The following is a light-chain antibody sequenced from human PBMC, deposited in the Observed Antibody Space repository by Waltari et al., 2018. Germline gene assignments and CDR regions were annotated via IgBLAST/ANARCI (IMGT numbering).Light chain of an antibody. CDR1: SSNIGGNY. J-gene: IGLJ3*02. Sequence: QSVLSQPPSASGTPGQRVTISCSGSSSNIGGNYVYWYQQLPGTAPKLLIYKNNQRPSGFPDRFSGSKSGSSVSLAISGLRSEDEADYYCAAWDDSLSGWVFGGGTKVTVL. V-gene: IGLV1-47*01. CDR2: KNN. CDR3: AAWDDSLSGWV.